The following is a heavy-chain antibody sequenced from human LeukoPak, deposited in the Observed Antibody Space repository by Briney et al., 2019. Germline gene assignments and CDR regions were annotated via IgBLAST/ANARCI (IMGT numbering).Heavy chain of an antibody. CDR2: INHSGST. CDR1: GGSFSGYY. J-gene: IGHJ4*02. D-gene: IGHD6-19*01. V-gene: IGHV4-34*01. Sequence: SETLSLTCAVYGGSFSGYYWSWIRQPPGKGLEWIGEINHSGSTNYNPSLKSRVTISVDKSKNQFSLKLSSVTAADTAVYYCARVWQQWRTFDYWGQGTLVTVSS. CDR3: ARVWQQWRTFDY.